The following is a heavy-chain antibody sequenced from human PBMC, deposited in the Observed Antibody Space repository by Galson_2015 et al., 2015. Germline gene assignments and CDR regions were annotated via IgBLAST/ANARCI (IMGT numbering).Heavy chain of an antibody. Sequence: SLRLSCAASGFTFSSYAMSWVRQAPGKGLEWVSAISGSGGSTYYADSVKGRFTISRGNSKNTLYLQMNSLRAEDTAVYYCAKGRVSGKRGLDFDYWGQGPLVTVSS. D-gene: IGHD3-10*01. CDR1: GFTFSSYA. J-gene: IGHJ4*02. V-gene: IGHV3-23*01. CDR3: AKGRVSGKRGLDFDY. CDR2: ISGSGGST.